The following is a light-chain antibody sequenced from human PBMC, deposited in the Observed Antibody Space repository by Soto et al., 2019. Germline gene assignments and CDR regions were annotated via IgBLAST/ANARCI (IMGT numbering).Light chain of an antibody. Sequence: DIQMTQSPSSLSASVGDRVTITCRASQSISNSVNWYQQKRGKVPKLLVSATSRLQSGVPSRFIGSGSGTDFTLTITSLQPEAFASYYCQQGYSTPADTFGQGTKLEIK. CDR2: ATS. J-gene: IGKJ2*01. CDR3: QQGYSTPADT. V-gene: IGKV1-39*01. CDR1: QSISNS.